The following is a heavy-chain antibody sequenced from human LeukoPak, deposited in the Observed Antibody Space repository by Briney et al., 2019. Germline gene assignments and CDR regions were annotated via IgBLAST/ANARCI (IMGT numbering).Heavy chain of an antibody. V-gene: IGHV4-34*01. CDR1: GGSFSTYY. J-gene: IGHJ4*02. Sequence: PSETLSLTCAVYGGSFSTYYCTWIRQPPGKGLEWIGEINHSGSTNYNPSLKSRVSISVETSTNQFSLNLSSVTAADTAMYYCARAKFIAARPEVGFYYWGQGTLVTVSS. CDR2: INHSGST. D-gene: IGHD6-6*01. CDR3: ARAKFIAARPEVGFYY.